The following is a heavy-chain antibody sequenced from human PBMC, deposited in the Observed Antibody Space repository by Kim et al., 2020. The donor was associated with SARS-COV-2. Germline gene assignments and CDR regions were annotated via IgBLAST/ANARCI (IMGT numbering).Heavy chain of an antibody. V-gene: IGHV3-23*01. D-gene: IGHD4-4*01. CDR1: GLTFRNYA. CDR3: AKPADDYSNY. Sequence: GGSLRLSCAVSGLTFRNYAMSWVRQAPGKGLEWVSTIGASGGSTYYADSVKGRLTISRDNSKNTLYLQMSSLRAEDTAVYYCAKPADDYSNYWGQGTLVT. J-gene: IGHJ4*02. CDR2: IGASGGST.